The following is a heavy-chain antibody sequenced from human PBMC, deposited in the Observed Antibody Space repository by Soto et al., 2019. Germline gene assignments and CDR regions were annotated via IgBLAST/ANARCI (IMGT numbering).Heavy chain of an antibody. CDR3: ARGAYNILTGYYIGY. CDR2: IYYSENT. J-gene: IGHJ4*02. CDR1: GGSISSYY. Sequence: PSETLSLTCTVSGGSISSYYWSWIRQPPGKGLEWIGYIYYSENTNYNPSLKSRVTISVDTSKNQFSLKLSSVTAADTAVYYCARGAYNILTGYYIGYWGQGTLVTVSS. D-gene: IGHD3-9*01. V-gene: IGHV4-59*01.